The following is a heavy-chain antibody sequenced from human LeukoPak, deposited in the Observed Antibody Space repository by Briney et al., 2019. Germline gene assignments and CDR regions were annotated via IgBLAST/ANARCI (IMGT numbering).Heavy chain of an antibody. CDR1: GYTFTSYG. J-gene: IGHJ4*02. CDR2: ISAYNGNT. Sequence: GASVKVSCKASGYTFTSYGISWVRQAPGQGLEWMGWISAYNGNTNYAQKLQGRVTMTTDTSTSTAHMELRSLRSDDTAVYYCAVPFYDSSGYSDYWGQGTLVTVSS. V-gene: IGHV1-18*01. D-gene: IGHD3-22*01. CDR3: AVPFYDSSGYSDY.